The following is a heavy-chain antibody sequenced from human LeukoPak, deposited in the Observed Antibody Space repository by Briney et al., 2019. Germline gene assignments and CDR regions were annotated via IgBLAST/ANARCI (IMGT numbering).Heavy chain of an antibody. CDR3: ANGRF. Sequence: PGGSLRLSCAASASGFMFRSYGMHWVRQAPGKGLEWVAFIWYDESSKYYADSVKGRFTISRDNSKNTLYLQMSNLRPEDTAVYYCANGRFWGQGTLVTVSS. CDR2: IWYDESSK. V-gene: IGHV3-30*02. J-gene: IGHJ4*02. CDR1: GFMFRSYG.